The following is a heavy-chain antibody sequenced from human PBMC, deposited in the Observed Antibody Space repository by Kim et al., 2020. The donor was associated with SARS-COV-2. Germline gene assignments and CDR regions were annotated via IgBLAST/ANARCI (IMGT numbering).Heavy chain of an antibody. CDR2: ISTSDATT. J-gene: IGHJ4*02. D-gene: IGHD2-2*01. V-gene: IGHV3-48*03. CDR3: VRRYWGSTSCTKDH. CDR1: GFTFTSYE. Sequence: GGSLRLSCAASGFTFTSYEMNWVRQAPGKGLEWISYISTSDATTYFADSVRGRFSISRDNSKNSLYLQMNSLRADDSAVYYCVRRYWGSTSCTKDHWRQGTLVSLS.